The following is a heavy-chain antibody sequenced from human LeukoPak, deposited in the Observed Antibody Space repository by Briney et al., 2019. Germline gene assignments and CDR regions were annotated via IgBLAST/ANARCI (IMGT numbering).Heavy chain of an antibody. J-gene: IGHJ4*02. CDR3: ARDWGYCSSTSCYPTVFDY. Sequence: PGGSLRLSCAASGFIFTNYFVSWVRQAPGKGLEWVASIKHDGSEKYYVDSVKGRFTISRDNAKNSLYLQMNSLRAEDTAVYYCARDWGYCSSTSCYPTVFDYWGQGTLVTVSS. CDR2: IKHDGSEK. V-gene: IGHV3-7*03. CDR1: GFIFTNYF. D-gene: IGHD2-2*01.